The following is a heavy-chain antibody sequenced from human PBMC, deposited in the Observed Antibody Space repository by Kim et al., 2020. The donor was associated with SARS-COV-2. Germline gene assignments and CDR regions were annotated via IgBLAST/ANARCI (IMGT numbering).Heavy chain of an antibody. CDR3: AKVVSGGSYSSSFDY. Sequence: DTVTGRLTISRDNTKSTLYLQMNSLRAEDTAVYYCAKVVSGGSYSSSFDYWGQGTLVTVSS. D-gene: IGHD6-13*01. V-gene: IGHV3-33*06. J-gene: IGHJ4*02.